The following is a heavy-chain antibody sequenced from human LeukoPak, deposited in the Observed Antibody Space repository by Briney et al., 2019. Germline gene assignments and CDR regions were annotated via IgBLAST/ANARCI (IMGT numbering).Heavy chain of an antibody. J-gene: IGHJ3*02. CDR2: INSDGSST. CDR1: GFTFSSYW. D-gene: IGHD3-16*01. CDR3: SRGVRGTNAFDI. V-gene: IGHV3-74*01. Sequence: GGSLRLSCAASGFTFSSYWMHWVRQAPGKGLVWVSRINSDGSSTSYADSVKGRFTISRDNAKNTLFLQMNSLRAEDTAVYYCSRGVRGTNAFDIWGQGTMVTVSS.